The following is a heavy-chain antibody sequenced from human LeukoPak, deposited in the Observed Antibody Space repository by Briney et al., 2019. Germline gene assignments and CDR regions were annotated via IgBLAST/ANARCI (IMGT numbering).Heavy chain of an antibody. Sequence: GGSLRLSCAASGFTFSSYGMHWVRQAPGKGLEWAAVIWHDGNNKYYADSVKGRFTISRDNSKNTLYLQMNTLRAEDTAVYYCARGPGSSVCASAIDYWGQGTLVTVSS. CDR3: ARGPGSSVCASAIDY. V-gene: IGHV3-33*01. CDR1: GFTFSSYG. CDR2: IWHDGNNK. D-gene: IGHD2-8*01. J-gene: IGHJ4*02.